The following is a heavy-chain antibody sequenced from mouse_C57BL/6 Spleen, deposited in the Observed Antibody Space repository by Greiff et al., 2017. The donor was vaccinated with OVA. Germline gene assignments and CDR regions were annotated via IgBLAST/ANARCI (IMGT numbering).Heavy chain of an antibody. CDR2: IDPSDSET. J-gene: IGHJ4*01. CDR1: GYTFTSYW. Sequence: QVQLQQPGAELVRPGSSVKLSCKASGYTFTSYWMHWVKQRPIQGLEWIGNIDPSDSETHYNQKFKDKATLTVDKSSSTAYMQLSSLTSEDSAVYDCARIDSNYFYAMDYWGQGTSVTVSS. CDR3: ARIDSNYFYAMDY. V-gene: IGHV1-52*01. D-gene: IGHD2-5*01.